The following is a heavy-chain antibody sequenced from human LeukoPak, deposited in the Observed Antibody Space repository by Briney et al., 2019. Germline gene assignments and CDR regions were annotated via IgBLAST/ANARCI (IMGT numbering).Heavy chain of an antibody. J-gene: IGHJ4*02. D-gene: IGHD6-13*01. CDR3: ARDRGIPATGPTLDY. Sequence: PGRSLRLSCAASGFIFSAYSMNWVRQAPGKGLEWVSAISSSGAYIYYANSVKGRFTISRDNAKNSLYLQINNLRAEETAVYYCARDRGIPATGPTLDYWGQGTPVTVSS. CDR2: ISSSGAYI. V-gene: IGHV3-21*01. CDR1: GFIFSAYS.